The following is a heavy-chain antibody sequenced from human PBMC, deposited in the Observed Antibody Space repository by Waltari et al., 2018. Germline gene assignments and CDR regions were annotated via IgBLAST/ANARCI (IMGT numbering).Heavy chain of an antibody. CDR1: ALTFSTYW. CDR3: ARSMNYGPDY. CDR2: INPDGRPT. J-gene: IGHJ4*02. Sequence: EGQLVESGGDLVQPGGSLRLSCAASALTFSTYWMHWVRQAPGKGLVWVARINPDGRPTTYANSVRGRFSISRDNAKNTLYLQMNSLTVEDTAVYFCARSMNYGPDYWGRGTLVTVSS. V-gene: IGHV3-74*01. D-gene: IGHD3-10*01.